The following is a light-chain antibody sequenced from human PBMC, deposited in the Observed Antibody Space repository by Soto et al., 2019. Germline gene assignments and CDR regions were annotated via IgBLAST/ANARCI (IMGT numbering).Light chain of an antibody. CDR1: SSNIGNNA. V-gene: IGLV1-36*01. CDR2: YDD. Sequence: QAVVTQPPSVSEAPRQRVTISCSGSSSNIGNNAVNWYQQLPGKAPKLLIYYDDLLPSGVSDRLSGSKSGTSASLAISGLQSEDEADYYCAAWDDSLNVVVFGGGTKLTVL. J-gene: IGLJ2*01. CDR3: AAWDDSLNVVV.